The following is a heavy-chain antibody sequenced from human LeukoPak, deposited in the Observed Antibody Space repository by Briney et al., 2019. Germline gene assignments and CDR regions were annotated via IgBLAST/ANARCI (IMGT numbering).Heavy chain of an antibody. D-gene: IGHD3-16*01. CDR3: ARDWGY. CDR2: ISDSGDNT. CDR1: GFTFSSYT. J-gene: IGHJ4*02. V-gene: IGHV3-23*01. Sequence: GGSLRLSCAASGFTFSSYTMSWVRQAPGEGLEWVSAISDSGDNTYYADSVEGRFTISRDNSKSTVYLQVNSLRADDTAVYYCARDWGYWGLGTLVTVSS.